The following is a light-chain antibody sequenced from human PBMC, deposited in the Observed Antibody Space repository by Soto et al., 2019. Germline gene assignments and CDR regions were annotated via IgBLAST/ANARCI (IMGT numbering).Light chain of an antibody. J-gene: IGKJ1*01. Sequence: EIVMTQSPDTLSVSPGEGATLSCRASRSISRYLAWYQQKPGQAPRLLIYDASNRATGIPDRFSGSGSGTDFTLTVSRLEPEDFAVYYCQQYKTFGQGTKVDIK. V-gene: IGKV3D-15*01. CDR2: DAS. CDR3: QQYKT. CDR1: RSISRY.